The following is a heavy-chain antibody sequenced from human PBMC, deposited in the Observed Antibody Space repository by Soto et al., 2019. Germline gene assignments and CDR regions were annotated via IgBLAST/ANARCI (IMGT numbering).Heavy chain of an antibody. D-gene: IGHD1-26*01. CDR3: VRYCVGANPLSLFDP. J-gene: IGHJ5*02. V-gene: IGHV1-2*06. CDR1: GYTFIGYN. CDR2: SNPRSVDT. Sequence: QVQLVQAGAEVKKPGASVKVSCKACGYTFIGYNICWVRQPPRQGVAWMGRSNPRSVDTTDAQKLQGRLTKARDTHITTAYMERDNLGSDDTACEYWVRYCVGANPLSLFDPWGQGALVSVS.